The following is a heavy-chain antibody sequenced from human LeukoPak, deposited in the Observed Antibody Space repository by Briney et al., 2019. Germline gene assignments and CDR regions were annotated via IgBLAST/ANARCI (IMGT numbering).Heavy chain of an antibody. Sequence: GGSLRLSCAASGFTFSDYYMSWIRQAPGRRLQWVSSIRGDGRDTFYADSVKGRFTVSRDNSKTTMFLQMNSLRVEDTALYYCARGARLQPMGEFWGQGTLVTVSS. CDR1: GFTFSDYY. D-gene: IGHD4-11*01. CDR2: IRGDGRDT. J-gene: IGHJ4*02. V-gene: IGHV3-23*01. CDR3: ARGARLQPMGEF.